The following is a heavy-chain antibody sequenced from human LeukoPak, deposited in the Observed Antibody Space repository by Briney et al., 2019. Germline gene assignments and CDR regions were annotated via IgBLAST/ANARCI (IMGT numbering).Heavy chain of an antibody. J-gene: IGHJ5*02. CDR1: GGSISGYY. V-gene: IGHV4-59*01. CDR3: ARDEDSAYGSGSYLS. D-gene: IGHD3-10*01. Sequence: SETLSLTCTVSGGSISGYYWSWIRQPPGKGLEWIGYIYYSGSPNYNPSLKSRVTISVDTSKNQFSLKLSSVTAADTAMYYCARDEDSAYGSGSYLSWGQGTLVTVSS. CDR2: IYYSGSP.